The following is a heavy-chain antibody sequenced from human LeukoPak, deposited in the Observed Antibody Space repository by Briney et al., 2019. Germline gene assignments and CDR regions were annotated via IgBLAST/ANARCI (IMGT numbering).Heavy chain of an antibody. CDR2: ISAYNGNT. V-gene: IGHV1-18*01. Sequence: GASVKVCCKASGYTFTSYGISWVRQAPGQGLEWMGWISAYNGNTNYAQKLQGRVTMTTDTSTSTAYMELRSLRSDDTAVYYCATSIAARRGGYYYYGMDVWGQGTTVTVSS. D-gene: IGHD6-6*01. CDR1: GYTFTSYG. J-gene: IGHJ6*02. CDR3: ATSIAARRGGYYYYGMDV.